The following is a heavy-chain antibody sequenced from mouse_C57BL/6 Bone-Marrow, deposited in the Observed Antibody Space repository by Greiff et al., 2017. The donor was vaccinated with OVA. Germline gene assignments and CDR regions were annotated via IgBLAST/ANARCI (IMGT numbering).Heavy chain of an antibody. J-gene: IGHJ3*01. CDR2: IYPGSGST. D-gene: IGHD1-1*01. V-gene: IGHV1-55*01. CDR1: GYTFTSYW. CDR3: ARRYYGSSYAWFAY. Sequence: VQLQQPGAELVKPGASVKMSCKASGYTFTSYWITWVKQRPGQGLEWIGDIYPGSGSTNYNEKFKSKATLTVDTSSSTAYMQLSSLTSEDSAVYYGARRYYGSSYAWFAYWGQGTLVTVSA.